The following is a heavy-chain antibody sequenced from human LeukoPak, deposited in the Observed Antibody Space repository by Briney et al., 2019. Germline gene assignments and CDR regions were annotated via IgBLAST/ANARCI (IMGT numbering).Heavy chain of an antibody. CDR3: ASDSSGYPFDY. D-gene: IGHD3-22*01. J-gene: IGHJ4*02. CDR2: INPNSGGT. CDR1: GYTFTVYY. V-gene: IGHV1-2*02. Sequence: ASVTVSCTASGYTFTVYYMHWVRQAPGQGLEWMGWINPNSGGTNYAQKFQGRVTMTRDTSISTAYMELSRLRSDDTAVYYCASDSSGYPFDYWGQGTLVTVSS.